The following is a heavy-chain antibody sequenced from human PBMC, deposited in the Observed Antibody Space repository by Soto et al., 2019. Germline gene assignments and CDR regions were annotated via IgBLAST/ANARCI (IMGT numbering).Heavy chain of an antibody. V-gene: IGHV4-30-4*01. CDR3: ARGPYYGSGSYYPFDY. CDR2: IYYSGST. D-gene: IGHD3-10*01. CDR1: GGSISSGDYY. J-gene: IGHJ4*02. Sequence: QVQLQESGPGLVKPSQTLSLTCTVSGGSISSGDYYWSWIRQPPGKGLEWIGYIYYSGSTYYNPSLKSRVTISVDTSKNQFSLKLSSVTAADTAVYYCARGPYYGSGSYYPFDYWGQGTLVTVSS.